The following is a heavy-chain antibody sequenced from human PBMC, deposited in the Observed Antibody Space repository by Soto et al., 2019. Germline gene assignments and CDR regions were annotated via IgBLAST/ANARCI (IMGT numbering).Heavy chain of an antibody. D-gene: IGHD3-10*01. Sequence: PSETLSLTCAFSSGSIRSSNWWSWVRQPPGKGLEWIGEIYHSGSTNYNPSLKSRVTISVDKSKNQFSLKLSSVTAADTAVYYCARDPRVTMVRGVRLGDYYYYYMDVWGKGTTVTVSS. J-gene: IGHJ6*03. CDR3: ARDPRVTMVRGVRLGDYYYYYMDV. CDR2: IYHSGST. V-gene: IGHV4-4*02. CDR1: SGSIRSSNW.